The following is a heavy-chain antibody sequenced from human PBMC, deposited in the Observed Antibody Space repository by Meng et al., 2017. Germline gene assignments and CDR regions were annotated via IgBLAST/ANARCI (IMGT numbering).Heavy chain of an antibody. CDR3: AKTPRKGAGDGGRYFDY. D-gene: IGHD3-16*01. V-gene: IGHV3-23*01. CDR2: ISGSGGST. Sequence: GESLKISCAASGFTFSSFAMSWVRQAPGKGLEWVSGISGSGGSTYYADSVKGRFTISRDNSKNTLYLQMNSLRAEDTAVYYCAKTPRKGAGDGGRYFDYWGQGTLVTVSS. J-gene: IGHJ4*02. CDR1: GFTFSSFA.